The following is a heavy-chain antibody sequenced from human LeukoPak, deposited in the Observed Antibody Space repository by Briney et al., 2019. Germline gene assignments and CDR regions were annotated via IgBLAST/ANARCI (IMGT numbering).Heavy chain of an antibody. J-gene: IGHJ3*02. CDR2: IYYSGST. CDR3: ARGGGYCSSTSCYPNAFDI. D-gene: IGHD2-2*01. V-gene: IGHV4-30-4*08. CDR1: GGSISSGDYY. Sequence: SQTLSLTCTVSGGSISSGDYYWSWIRQPPGKGLEWIGYIYYSGSTYYNPSLKSRVTISVDTSKHQFSLKLSSVTAADTAVYYCARGGGYCSSTSCYPNAFDIWGQGTMVTVSS.